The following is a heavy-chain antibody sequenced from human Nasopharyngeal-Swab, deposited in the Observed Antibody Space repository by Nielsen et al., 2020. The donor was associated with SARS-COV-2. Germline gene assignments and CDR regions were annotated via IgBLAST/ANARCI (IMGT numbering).Heavy chain of an antibody. D-gene: IGHD2/OR15-2a*01. J-gene: IGHJ6*03. V-gene: IGHV3-43*01. CDR3: TKQNMAPPYYYMDV. CDR1: GFLFDDYS. Sequence: GGSLRLSCAASGFLFDDYSMSWVRQAPGKGLEWVSLINWKGDTPSYAESVKGRFTISRDNSKKSLYLEMNSLRTEDTALYYCTKQNMAPPYYYMDVWGKGTTVTVSS. CDR2: INWKGDTP.